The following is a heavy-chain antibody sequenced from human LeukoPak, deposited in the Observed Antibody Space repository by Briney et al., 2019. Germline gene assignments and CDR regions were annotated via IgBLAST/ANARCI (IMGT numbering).Heavy chain of an antibody. CDR2: INPNSGGT. CDR3: AGLYSGSSLDAFDI. Sequence: ASVKVSCKASGYTFTGYYMHWVRQAPGQGLEWMGWINPNSGGTNYAQKFQGRVTMTRDTSISTAYMELSSLRSEDTAVYYCAGLYSGSSLDAFDIWGQGTMVTVSS. V-gene: IGHV1-2*02. J-gene: IGHJ3*02. D-gene: IGHD1-26*01. CDR1: GYTFTGYY.